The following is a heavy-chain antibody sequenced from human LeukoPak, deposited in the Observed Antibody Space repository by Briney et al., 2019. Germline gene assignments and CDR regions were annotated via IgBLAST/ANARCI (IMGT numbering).Heavy chain of an antibody. CDR1: GFTFSNYW. V-gene: IGHV3-7*01. CDR2: IKEDGSEK. J-gene: IGHJ3*02. Sequence: GGSLRLSCAASGFTFSNYWMSWVRQAPGKGLEWVANIKEDGSEKYYVDSVKGRFTISRDNAKNSLYLQMNSLRAEDMAVYYCARDRIQWLLNDAFDIWGQGTMVTVSS. D-gene: IGHD2-15*01. CDR3: ARDRIQWLLNDAFDI.